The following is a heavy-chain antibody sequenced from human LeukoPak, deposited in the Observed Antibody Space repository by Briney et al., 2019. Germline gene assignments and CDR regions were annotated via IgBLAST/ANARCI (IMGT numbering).Heavy chain of an antibody. CDR1: GFSFRDYW. CDR2: ISRSSSTI. J-gene: IGHJ4*02. D-gene: IGHD6-19*01. Sequence: GGSLRLSCAASGFSFRDYWMSWVRQAPGKGLEWLSFISRSSSTILYADSVKGRFTISRDDAKGSLFLQMNSLRDEDTAVYYCATYSSGWYLVYWGQGTLVTVSS. V-gene: IGHV3-48*02. CDR3: ATYSSGWYLVY.